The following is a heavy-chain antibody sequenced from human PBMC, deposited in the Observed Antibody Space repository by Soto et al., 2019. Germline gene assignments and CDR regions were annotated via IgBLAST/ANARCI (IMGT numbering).Heavy chain of an antibody. D-gene: IGHD3-10*01. J-gene: IGHJ3*02. Sequence: GGSLTLSCAASGFTVSSNYMSWVRQAPGKGLEWVSVIYSGGSTYYADSVKGRFTISRDNSKNTLYLQMNSLRAEDTAVYYCAAPGMVRGVIPTSAFDIWGQGTMVTVSS. V-gene: IGHV3-66*01. CDR2: IYSGGST. CDR1: GFTVSSNY. CDR3: AAPGMVRGVIPTSAFDI.